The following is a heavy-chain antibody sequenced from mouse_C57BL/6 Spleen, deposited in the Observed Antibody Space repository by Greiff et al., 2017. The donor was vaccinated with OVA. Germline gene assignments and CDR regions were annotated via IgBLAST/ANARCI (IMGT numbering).Heavy chain of an antibody. CDR2: ISYDGSD. D-gene: IGHD1-1*01. Sequence: EVQLQESGPGLVKPSQSLSLTCSVTGYSITSGYYWNWIRQFPGNKLEWMGYISYDGSDNYNPSLKNRISITRDTSKNQFFLKLNSVTTEDTATYYCATTTVVATRGFAYWGQGTLVTVSA. J-gene: IGHJ3*01. CDR1: GYSITSGYY. V-gene: IGHV3-6*01. CDR3: ATTTVVATRGFAY.